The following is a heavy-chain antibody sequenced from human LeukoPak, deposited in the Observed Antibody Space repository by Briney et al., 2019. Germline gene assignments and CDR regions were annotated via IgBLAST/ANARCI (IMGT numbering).Heavy chain of an antibody. CDR3: ARDSHYYDSSGYYPRLGFDY. CDR2: INPSGGST. V-gene: IGHV1-46*01. D-gene: IGHD3-22*01. Sequence: ASVKVSCKASGYTFTSYYMHWARQAPGQGLEWMGIINPSGGSTSYAQKFQGRVTMTRDTSTSTVYMELSSLRSEDTAVYYCARDSHYYDSSGYYPRLGFDYWGQGTLVTVSS. CDR1: GYTFTSYY. J-gene: IGHJ4*02.